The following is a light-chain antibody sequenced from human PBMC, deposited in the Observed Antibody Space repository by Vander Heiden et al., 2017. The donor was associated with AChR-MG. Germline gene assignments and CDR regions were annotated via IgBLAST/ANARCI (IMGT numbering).Light chain of an antibody. Sequence: YELTQPPPVSVSPGQTASIACSGDNLGNKYACWYQQRPGQSPVLVIYRDTKRPSGIPERFSGSTSGNTATLTISGTQATDEADYYCQTWDSNTEVVFGGGTRLTVL. J-gene: IGLJ3*02. CDR2: RDT. V-gene: IGLV3-1*01. CDR1: NLGNKY. CDR3: QTWDSNTEVV.